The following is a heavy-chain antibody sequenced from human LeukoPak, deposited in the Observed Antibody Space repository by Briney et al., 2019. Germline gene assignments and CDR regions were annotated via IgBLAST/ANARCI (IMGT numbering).Heavy chain of an antibody. J-gene: IGHJ4*02. V-gene: IGHV1-2*02. Sequence: ASVKVSCKASGYTFSNYYMHWVRQAPGQGLEWMGWINPNSGGTNSAQKFQGRVTMTRDTSISTAYMELSSLRSDDTALYYCARTNASDYWGQGTLVTVSS. CDR3: ARTNASDY. CDR2: INPNSGGT. CDR1: GYTFSNYY. D-gene: IGHD2-8*01.